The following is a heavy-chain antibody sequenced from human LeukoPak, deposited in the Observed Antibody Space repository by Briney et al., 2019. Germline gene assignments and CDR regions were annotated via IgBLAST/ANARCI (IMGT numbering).Heavy chain of an antibody. CDR1: GYTFTKYG. Sequence: ASVKVSCKASGYTFTKYGINWVRQAPGQGLEWMGWISPYNDNTKYAQILQGRVTMTTDTSTSTAYMELSSLRSEDTAVYYCARDRSAHSGYGGLDYWGQGTLVTVSS. CDR2: ISPYNDNT. D-gene: IGHD5-12*01. CDR3: ARDRSAHSGYGGLDY. V-gene: IGHV1-18*01. J-gene: IGHJ4*02.